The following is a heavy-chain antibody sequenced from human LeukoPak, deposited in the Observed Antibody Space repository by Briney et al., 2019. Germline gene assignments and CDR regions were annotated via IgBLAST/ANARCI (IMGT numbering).Heavy chain of an antibody. CDR3: ARHEEEDGYNAKTFGY. CDR2: VHYSGTT. D-gene: IGHD5-24*01. Sequence: SETLSLTCTVSGVSISSSNNFWGWIRQPPGKGLEWIGSVHYSGTTYYIPSLKSRVTISVDTSKNQFSLKLSSVTDADTAVYYCARHEEEDGYNAKTFGYWGQGTLVTVSS. J-gene: IGHJ4*02. CDR1: GVSISSSNNF. V-gene: IGHV4-39*01.